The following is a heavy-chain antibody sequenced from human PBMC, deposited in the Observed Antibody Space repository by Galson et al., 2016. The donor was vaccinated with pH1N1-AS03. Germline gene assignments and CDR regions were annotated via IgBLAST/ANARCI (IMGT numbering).Heavy chain of an antibody. Sequence: SVKVSCKASGYTFTTYDINWVRQAAGQGLEWMGWMTPNNGNTGYAQRFQGRVTMTRNTSISTAYMESSGLRSEDTAVYYCARSFLGETDDWGQGTLVIVSS. CDR2: MTPNNGNT. CDR1: GYTFTTYD. CDR3: ARSFLGETDD. J-gene: IGHJ4*02. V-gene: IGHV1-8*01. D-gene: IGHD3-16*01.